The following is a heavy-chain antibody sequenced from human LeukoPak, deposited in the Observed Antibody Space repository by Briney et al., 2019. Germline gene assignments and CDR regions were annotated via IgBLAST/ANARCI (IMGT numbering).Heavy chain of an antibody. D-gene: IGHD1-26*01. Sequence: PGGSLRLSCAASGFTFSDYYMSWIRQAPGKGPEWLSYISGSGGDIHYADSVKGRFTISRDNAKNSLYLQMNSLRAEDTAMYYCARVIRAVGVTLYFDYWGQGILVTVSS. CDR3: ARVIRAVGVTLYFDY. CDR1: GFTFSDYY. V-gene: IGHV3-11*01. CDR2: ISGSGGDI. J-gene: IGHJ4*02.